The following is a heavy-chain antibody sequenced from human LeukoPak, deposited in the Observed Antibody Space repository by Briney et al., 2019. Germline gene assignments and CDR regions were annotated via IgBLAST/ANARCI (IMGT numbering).Heavy chain of an antibody. CDR3: ARGIYGSGSGYYYNGVDV. CDR2: ISAGGGTI. J-gene: IGHJ6*02. Sequence: GGSLRLSCSASGFTFNDYYMTWIRQAPGKGLEWISYISAGGGTIYYSDSVKGRFTISRANAIKLVFLQMNSLRVDDTATYYCARGIYGSGSGYYYNGVDVWGPGTTVTVSS. D-gene: IGHD3-10*01. CDR1: GFTFNDYY. V-gene: IGHV3-11*01.